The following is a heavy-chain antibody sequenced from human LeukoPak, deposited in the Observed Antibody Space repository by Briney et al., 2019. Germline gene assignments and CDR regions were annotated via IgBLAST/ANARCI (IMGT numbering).Heavy chain of an antibody. CDR2: IYYSGSA. V-gene: IGHV4-39*01. CDR3: ARQSTIAAARIDP. Sequence: PSETLSLTCTVSGGSISSGDYYWSWIRQPPGRGLERIGNIYYSGSAYYSPSLKSRVTVSVDTSKNQFSLKLNSVTAADTAVYYCARQSTIAAARIDPWGQGTLVTVSS. D-gene: IGHD6-25*01. J-gene: IGHJ5*02. CDR1: GGSISSGDYY.